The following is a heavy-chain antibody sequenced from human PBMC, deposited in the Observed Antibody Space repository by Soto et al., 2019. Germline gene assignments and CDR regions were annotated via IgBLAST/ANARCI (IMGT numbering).Heavy chain of an antibody. Sequence: HPGGSLRLSCAASGFTFSSYGMHWVRQAPGKGLEWVAVIWYDGSNKYYADSVKGRFTISRDNSKKTLYLQMNSLRAEDTAVYYCATDLRATVTGYYFDSCGQGTLVTVSS. D-gene: IGHD4-17*01. CDR2: IWYDGSNK. V-gene: IGHV3-33*01. CDR1: GFTFSSYG. J-gene: IGHJ4*02. CDR3: ATDLRATVTGYYFDS.